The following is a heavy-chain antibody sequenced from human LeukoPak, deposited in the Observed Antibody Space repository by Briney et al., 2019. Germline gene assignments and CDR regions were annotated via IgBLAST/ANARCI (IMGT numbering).Heavy chain of an antibody. CDR2: IYPGDSDT. CDR1: GYTFSNYW. J-gene: IGHJ4*02. V-gene: IGHV5-51*01. D-gene: IGHD5-12*01. Sequence: KTGESLKISCKGSGYTFSNYWIGWVRQMPGKGLEWMGIIYPGDSDTRYSPSFQGQVTISADKSIKTTYLQWSSLKASDSAMYYCALHSAYTGYDSHYFDNWGQGTLVTVSS. CDR3: ALHSAYTGYDSHYFDN.